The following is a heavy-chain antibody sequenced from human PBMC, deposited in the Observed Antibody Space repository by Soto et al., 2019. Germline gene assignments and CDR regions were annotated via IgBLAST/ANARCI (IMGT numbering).Heavy chain of an antibody. D-gene: IGHD2-8*01. CDR2: ISPSGSP. J-gene: IGHJ5*02. CDR3: TRGVLA. CDR1: GGSVNSGGYS. V-gene: IGHV4-30-2*01. Sequence: QVQLQESGSRLVGPSQTVSLTCSVSGGSVNSGGYSWSWIRQPPGKGLEWIAFISPSGSPAYNPSLKSRVTISVDRSKNQISLELSSVTAADTAVYYCTRGVLAWGPGTRVTVSS.